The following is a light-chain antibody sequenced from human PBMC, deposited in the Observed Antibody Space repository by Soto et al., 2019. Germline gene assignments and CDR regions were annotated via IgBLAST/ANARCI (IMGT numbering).Light chain of an antibody. CDR2: DAS. Sequence: EIVMTKSPATLSVSLWERATLSCRASQTISSYLAWYQQKPGQAPRLLIYDASNRATGIPARFSGSGSGTDFTLTISSLEPEDFAVYYCQQRYNWPPTFGQGTRLEIK. V-gene: IGKV3-11*01. J-gene: IGKJ5*01. CDR3: QQRYNWPPT. CDR1: QTISSY.